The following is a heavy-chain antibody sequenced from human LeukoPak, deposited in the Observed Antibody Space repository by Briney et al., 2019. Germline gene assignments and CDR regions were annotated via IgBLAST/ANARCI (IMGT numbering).Heavy chain of an antibody. Sequence: SETLSLTCAVYGGSFSGYYWSWIRQPPGKGLEWIGYSYYSGSTNYNPSLKSRVTISVDTSKNQFSLKLSSVTAADTAVYYCARGAGYNWFDPWGQGTLVTVSS. CDR2: SYYSGST. J-gene: IGHJ5*02. D-gene: IGHD3-16*01. V-gene: IGHV4-59*01. CDR1: GGSFSGYY. CDR3: ARGAGYNWFDP.